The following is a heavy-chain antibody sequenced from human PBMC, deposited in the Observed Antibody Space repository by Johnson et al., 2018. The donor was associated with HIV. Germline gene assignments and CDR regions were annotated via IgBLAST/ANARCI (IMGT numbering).Heavy chain of an antibody. Sequence: QVQLVESGGGVVQPGRSLRLSCTASGFTFSTNAMHWVRQAPGKGLEWVAGVTYDGSNKYYADSVKGRFTISRDNSKTTLDLQMNSLRPEDTAVYYCAKDQDGFHIWGQGTPVSVSS. CDR3: AKDQDGFHI. V-gene: IGHV3-30*18. CDR1: GFTFSTNA. CDR2: VTYDGSNK. J-gene: IGHJ3*02.